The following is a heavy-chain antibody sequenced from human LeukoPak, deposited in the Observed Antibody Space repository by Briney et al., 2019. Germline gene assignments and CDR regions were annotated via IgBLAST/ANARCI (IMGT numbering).Heavy chain of an antibody. CDR3: ARDVCPSGGSCYLGI. D-gene: IGHD2-15*01. CDR1: GYTFTGYY. CDR2: INTDNGNT. J-gene: IGHJ4*02. Sequence: GASVKVSCKASGYTFTGYYMHWVRQAPGQGLEWLGWINTDNGNTHYAQKFQVRVTMTTDTSTSTVYMELRSLRSDDTAVYYCARDVCPSGGSCYLGIWGQGTLVTVSS. V-gene: IGHV1-18*04.